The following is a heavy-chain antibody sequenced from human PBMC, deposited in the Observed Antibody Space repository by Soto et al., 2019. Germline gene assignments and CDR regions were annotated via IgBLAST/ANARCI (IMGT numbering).Heavy chain of an antibody. CDR2: ISSSSSYI. J-gene: IGHJ4*02. V-gene: IGHV3-21*01. CDR1: GFTFSSYN. Sequence: EVQLVESGGGLVKPGGSLRLSCAASGFTFSSYNMNWVRQPPGKGLEWVSSISSSSSYIYYADSVKGRFTISRDNAKSSLSLQMSSLRAEDTAVYYCARDPPVYDLLTGGDDYWGQGTLVTVSS. D-gene: IGHD3-9*01. CDR3: ARDPPVYDLLTGGDDY.